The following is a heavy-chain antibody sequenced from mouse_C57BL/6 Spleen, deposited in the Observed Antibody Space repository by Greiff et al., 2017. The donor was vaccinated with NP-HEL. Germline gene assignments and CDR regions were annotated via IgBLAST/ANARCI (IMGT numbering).Heavy chain of an antibody. J-gene: IGHJ3*01. Sequence: EVQLVESGGGLVKPGGSLKLSCAASGFTFSSYAMSWVRQTPEKRLEWVATISDGGSYTYYPDNVKGRFTISRDNAKNNLYLQMSQLKSEDTAMYYCATATASGSSYGFAYWGQGTLVTVSA. CDR2: ISDGGSYT. D-gene: IGHD1-1*01. CDR3: ATATASGSSYGFAY. V-gene: IGHV5-4*01. CDR1: GFTFSSYA.